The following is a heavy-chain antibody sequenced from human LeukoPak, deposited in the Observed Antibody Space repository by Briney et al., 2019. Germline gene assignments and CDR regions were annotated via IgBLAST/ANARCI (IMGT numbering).Heavy chain of an antibody. Sequence: GASVKVSCKASGYTFTSYGISWVRQATGQGLEWMGWMNPNSGNTGYAQKLQGRVTMTRNTSISTAYMELSSLRSEDTAVYYCARHPPKYAARGMSWFGPWAREPWSPSPQ. CDR3: ARHPPKYAARGMSWFGP. V-gene: IGHV1-8*02. J-gene: IGHJ5*02. CDR2: MNPNSGNT. CDR1: GYTFTSYG. D-gene: IGHD2-15*01.